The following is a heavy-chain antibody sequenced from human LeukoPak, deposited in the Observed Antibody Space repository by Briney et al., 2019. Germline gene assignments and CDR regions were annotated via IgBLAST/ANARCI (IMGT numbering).Heavy chain of an antibody. J-gene: IGHJ2*01. CDR3: ARCSYSSGCYWYFDL. CDR1: GGSISSYY. Sequence: PSKTLSLTCTVSGGSISSYYWSWIRQPAGKGLEWIGRIYTSGSTNYNPSLKSRVTMSVDTSKNQFSLKLSSVTAADTAVYYCARCSYSSGCYWYFDLWGRGTLVTVSS. CDR2: IYTSGST. V-gene: IGHV4-4*07. D-gene: IGHD6-19*01.